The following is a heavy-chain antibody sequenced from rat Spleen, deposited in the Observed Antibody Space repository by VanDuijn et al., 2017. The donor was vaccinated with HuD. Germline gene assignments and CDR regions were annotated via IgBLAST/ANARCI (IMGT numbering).Heavy chain of an antibody. V-gene: IGHV3-3*01. CDR1: GYSITSGYG. CDR3: ARSFSYVMDA. CDR2: INSEGRT. J-gene: IGHJ4*01. Sequence: EVQLQESGPGLVKPSQSLSLTCSVTGYSITSGYGWNWIRKFPGNKLEWMGFINSEGRTKSNPPLKSQITITRDTSKNRFFLQLTSVITEDTATYYCARSFSYVMDAWGLGTSVTVSS.